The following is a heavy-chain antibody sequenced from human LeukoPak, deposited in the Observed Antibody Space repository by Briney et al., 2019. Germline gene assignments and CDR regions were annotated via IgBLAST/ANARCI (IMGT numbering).Heavy chain of an antibody. CDR2: GST. Sequence: GSTNYNPSLKSRATILVGTCKNQVSKKLSSVTAADTAVYYCASVTGGSGWFDFDYWGQGTLVTVSS. D-gene: IGHD6-19*01. CDR3: ASVTGGSGWFDFDY. J-gene: IGHJ4*02. V-gene: IGHV4-59*01.